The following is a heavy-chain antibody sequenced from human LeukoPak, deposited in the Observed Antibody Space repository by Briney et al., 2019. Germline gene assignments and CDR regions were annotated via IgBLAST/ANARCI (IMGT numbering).Heavy chain of an antibody. V-gene: IGHV3-15*01. CDR2: IKSKTDGGTT. D-gene: IGHD5-18*01. J-gene: IGHJ5*02. CDR1: GFSFSNAW. CDR3: VWVRGYNYALDP. Sequence: GGSLRLSCAASGFSFSNAWMSWVRQAPGKGLEWVGRIKSKTDGGTTDYAAPMKGRFTISRDDSKNTLYLQINSLKTEGTAVYYCVWVRGYNYALDPWSQGTLVTVSS.